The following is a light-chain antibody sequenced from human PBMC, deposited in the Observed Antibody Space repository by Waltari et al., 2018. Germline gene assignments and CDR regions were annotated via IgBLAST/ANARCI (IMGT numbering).Light chain of an antibody. V-gene: IGLV1-44*01. Sequence: QSVVTQPPSASGTPGQRVTISCSGSTSNIGRYTVNWYQQLPGTAPKLLIYSNDQRPSGVPDRFSGSKSGTSASLAISGLQPEDEADYYCAVWDDSLDGYVFATGTKVTVL. J-gene: IGLJ1*01. CDR1: TSNIGRYT. CDR3: AVWDDSLDGYV. CDR2: SND.